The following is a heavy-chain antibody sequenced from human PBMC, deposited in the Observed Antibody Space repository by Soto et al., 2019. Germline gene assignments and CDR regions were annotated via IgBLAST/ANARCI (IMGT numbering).Heavy chain of an antibody. CDR2: ISAYNGNT. CDR1: GYTFTSYG. D-gene: IGHD6-6*01. CDR3: ARPWRGSSSSYLDY. V-gene: IGHV1-18*01. J-gene: IGHJ4*02. Sequence: QVQLVPSGAEVKKPGASVTVSCKASGYTFTSYGISWVRQAPGQGLEWMGWISAYNGNTNYAQKLQGRVTMTTDTYKSTAYMELRSLRSDDTAMYCCARPWRGSSSSYLDYWGQGTLVTVS.